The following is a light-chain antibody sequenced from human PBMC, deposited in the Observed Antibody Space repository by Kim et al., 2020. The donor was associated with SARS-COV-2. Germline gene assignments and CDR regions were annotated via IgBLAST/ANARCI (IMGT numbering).Light chain of an antibody. V-gene: IGKV4-1*01. CDR1: QSVLYSNNNNY. CDR3: QQYYTTPLT. Sequence: TATINCKSSQSVLYSNNNNYLAWYQQKPGQPPKLLIYWASTRESGVPDRFSGSGSGADFTLTISSLQAEDVAVYYCQQYYTTPLTFGGGTKGDIK. J-gene: IGKJ4*01. CDR2: WAS.